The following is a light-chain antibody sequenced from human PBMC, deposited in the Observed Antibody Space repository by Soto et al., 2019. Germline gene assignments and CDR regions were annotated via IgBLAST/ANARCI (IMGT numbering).Light chain of an antibody. CDR1: SSSIESNY. CDR2: RNN. J-gene: IGLJ2*01. Sequence: QSVLTQPPSASGTPGQRVTLSCSGTSSSIESNYVYWYQQLPGTATRLLIYRNNQRPSGVPDRFSGSKSGTSASLAIGALRSEDGADYYCTVWDDSLGGGLFGGGTKVTVL. CDR3: TVWDDSLGGGL. V-gene: IGLV1-47*01.